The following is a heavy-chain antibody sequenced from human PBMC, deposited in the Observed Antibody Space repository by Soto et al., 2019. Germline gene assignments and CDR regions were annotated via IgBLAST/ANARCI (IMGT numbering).Heavy chain of an antibody. CDR3: AREAAARIERWFDS. CDR1: GGSISSDSYS. CDR2: IYHTGST. V-gene: IGHV4-31*03. D-gene: IGHD6-6*01. J-gene: IGHJ5*01. Sequence: LSLTCTVSGGSISSDSYSWTWIRQHPGKGLEWIGYIYHTGSTHYNPSLKSRATISVDTSKNQFSLKLSSVTAADTAVYYCAREAAARIERWFDSWGQGTLVTVSS.